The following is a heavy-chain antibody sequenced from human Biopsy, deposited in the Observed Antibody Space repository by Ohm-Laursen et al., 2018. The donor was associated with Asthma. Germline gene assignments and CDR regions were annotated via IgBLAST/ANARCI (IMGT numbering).Heavy chain of an antibody. V-gene: IGHV3-30*01. D-gene: IGHD1-1*01. J-gene: IGHJ3*02. CDR1: GFSFSNFA. CDR2: ISKDASTQ. Sequence: SLRLSCSASGFSFSNFAIHWVRQAPGKGLEWVGVISKDASTQDYADSVKGRFTMARDNSKNTLDLQMNSLREGDTAVYYCVRDGTDDAFDIWGQGTVVSVSS. CDR3: VRDGTDDAFDI.